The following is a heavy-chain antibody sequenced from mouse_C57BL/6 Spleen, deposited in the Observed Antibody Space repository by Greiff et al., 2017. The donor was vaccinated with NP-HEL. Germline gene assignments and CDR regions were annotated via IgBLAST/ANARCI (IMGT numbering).Heavy chain of an antibody. D-gene: IGHD2-1*01. CDR3: ARRNYVGYYFDY. J-gene: IGHJ2*01. CDR1: GYTFTSYW. Sequence: VQLQQPGAELVRPGSSVKLSCKASGYTFTSYWMHWVKQRPIQGLEWIGNIDPSDSETHYNQKFKDKDTLTVDKSSSTAYMQLSSLTSEDSAVYYCARRNYVGYYFDYWGQGTTLTVSS. CDR2: IDPSDSET. V-gene: IGHV1-52*01.